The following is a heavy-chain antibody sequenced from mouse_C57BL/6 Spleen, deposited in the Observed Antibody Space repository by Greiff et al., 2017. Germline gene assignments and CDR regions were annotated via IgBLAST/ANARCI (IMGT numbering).Heavy chain of an antibody. J-gene: IGHJ3*01. D-gene: IGHD1-1*01. V-gene: IGHV1-82*01. CDR3: AREGYYGSSPWFAY. Sequence: QVQLQQSGPELVKPGASVKISCKASGYAFSSSWMNWVKQRPGKGLEWIGRIYPGDGDTNYTGKFKGKVTLTADKSSRTAYMQLSSLTSEDSSVYFCAREGYYGSSPWFAYWGQGTLVTVSA. CDR1: GYAFSSSW. CDR2: IYPGDGDT.